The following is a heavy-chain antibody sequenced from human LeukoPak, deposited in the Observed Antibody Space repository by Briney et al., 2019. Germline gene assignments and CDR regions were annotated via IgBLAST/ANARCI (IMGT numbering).Heavy chain of an antibody. V-gene: IGHV4-59*01. Sequence: SETLSLTCAVYGGSFSGYYWSWIRQPPWKGLEWIGYIYYGGSTNYNPSLKSRVTISVDTSKNQFSLNLTSVTAADTAMYYCASMYSSGWYYFDNWGQGNLVTVSS. CDR3: ASMYSSGWYYFDN. CDR2: IYYGGST. D-gene: IGHD6-19*01. CDR1: GGSFSGYY. J-gene: IGHJ4*02.